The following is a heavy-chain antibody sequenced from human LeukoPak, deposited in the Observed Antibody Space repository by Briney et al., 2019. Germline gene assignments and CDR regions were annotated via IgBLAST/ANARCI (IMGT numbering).Heavy chain of an antibody. CDR2: ISNNGGYT. D-gene: IGHD3-16*02. CDR3: ARDHPMITFGGVIRQGMDV. J-gene: IGHJ6*02. Sequence: GGSLRLSCAASGFTFSSSAMSWVRQAPGKGLEWVSAISNNGGYTYYADSVQGRFTISRDNSKNTLYLQMNSLRAEDTAVYYCARDHPMITFGGVIRQGMDVWGQGTTVTVSS. CDR1: GFTFSSSA. V-gene: IGHV3-23*01.